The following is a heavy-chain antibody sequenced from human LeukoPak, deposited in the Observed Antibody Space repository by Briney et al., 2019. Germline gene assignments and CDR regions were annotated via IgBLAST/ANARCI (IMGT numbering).Heavy chain of an antibody. Sequence: ASVKVSCKASGGTFSSYAIGWVRQAPGQGLEWMGWMNPNSGNKGYAQKFQGRVTMTMNTSITTAYMELSSLRSEDTAVYYCARGPQRRGDSYYMDVWGRGTTVTVSS. V-gene: IGHV1-8*02. CDR3: ARGPQRRGDSYYMDV. J-gene: IGHJ6*03. CDR2: MNPNSGNK. D-gene: IGHD6-25*01. CDR1: GGTFSSYA.